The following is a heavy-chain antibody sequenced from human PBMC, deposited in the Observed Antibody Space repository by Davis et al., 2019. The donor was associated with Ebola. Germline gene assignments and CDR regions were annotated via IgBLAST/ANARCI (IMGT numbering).Heavy chain of an antibody. CDR3: ARPSITGTADAFDI. CDR1: GYSFTRYW. CDR2: IYPGDSDT. J-gene: IGHJ3*02. V-gene: IGHV5-51*01. D-gene: IGHD1-20*01. Sequence: GESLNISCKGSGYSFTRYWIGWVRQMPGKGLEWRGIIYPGDSDTRYSPSFQGQVTISADKSISTAYLQWSSLKASDTAMYYCARPSITGTADAFDIWGQGTMVTVSS.